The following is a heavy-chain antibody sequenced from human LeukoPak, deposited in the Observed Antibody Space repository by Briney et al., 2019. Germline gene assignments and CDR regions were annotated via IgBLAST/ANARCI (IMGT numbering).Heavy chain of an antibody. J-gene: IGHJ4*02. CDR3: AKRIGYDYGYYDY. V-gene: IGHV3-23*01. D-gene: IGHD5-18*01. CDR2: ISDSGGRT. Sequence: GGSLRLSCTLSGLTFSNYAMSWVRHAPGRGLEWVSVISDSGGRTDYADSVKGRFTISRDNSRNTLFLQLSSLRDDDTAIYYCAKRIGYDYGYYDYWGQGALVTVTS. CDR1: GLTFSNYA.